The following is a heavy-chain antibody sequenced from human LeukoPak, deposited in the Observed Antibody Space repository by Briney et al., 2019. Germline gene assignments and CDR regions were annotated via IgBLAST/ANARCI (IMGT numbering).Heavy chain of an antibody. CDR1: VYSFTSYW. Sequence: GESLKISCKGSVYSFTSYWIVWARQVPGKGLEWMGIIYPGDSDTRYSPSFQGQVTMSADKSISTAYLQRSSLKDSDTAMYYCARQVPGCSGGSCYSGWFDPWGQGTLVAVSS. CDR2: IYPGDSDT. V-gene: IGHV5-51*01. J-gene: IGHJ5*02. CDR3: ARQVPGCSGGSCYSGWFDP. D-gene: IGHD2-15*01.